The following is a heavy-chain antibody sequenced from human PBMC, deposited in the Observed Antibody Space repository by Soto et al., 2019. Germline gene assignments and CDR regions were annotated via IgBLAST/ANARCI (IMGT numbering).Heavy chain of an antibody. V-gene: IGHV3-21*01. Sequence: PGGSLRLSCAVSGFIFSRYSMNWVRQAPGKGLEWVSSIGTSGSYIYDTDSVKGRSTISRDNTKDSLYLQMNSLRAEDTAIYYCARGSAFIGLDYWGQGTPVTVSS. J-gene: IGHJ4*02. CDR3: ARGSAFIGLDY. CDR1: GFIFSRYS. CDR2: IGTSGSYI. D-gene: IGHD1-26*01.